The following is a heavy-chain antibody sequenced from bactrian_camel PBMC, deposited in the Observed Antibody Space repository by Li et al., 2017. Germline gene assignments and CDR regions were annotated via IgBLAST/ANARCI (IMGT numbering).Heavy chain of an antibody. J-gene: IGHJ4*01. V-gene: IGHV3S40*01. Sequence: DVQLVESGGGLVQPGGSLRLSCAASGFTFSSRDMSWVRQVPGKGLEWVSAINSGGGTTYYADSMKGRFTISRDNAKNTVYLQMNSLKPEDTALYYCVRSYRAEYGGSWSPNYWGQGTQVTVS. D-gene: IGHD6*01. CDR3: VRSYRAEYGGSWSPNY. CDR1: GFTFSSRD. CDR2: INSGGGTT.